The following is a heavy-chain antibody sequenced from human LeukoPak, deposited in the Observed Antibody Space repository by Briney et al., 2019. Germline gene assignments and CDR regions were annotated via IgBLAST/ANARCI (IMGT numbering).Heavy chain of an antibody. D-gene: IGHD3-9*01. CDR3: AKWGDYDILTGYYDTDY. Sequence: PGASLRLSCAASGFTVTNYAMYWVRQAPGEGLEWVSAISGRDDSTYYADSVKGRFTISRDTSKNTLFLQMNSLRAEDTAVYYCAKWGDYDILTGYYDTDYWGQGTLVTVSS. V-gene: IGHV3-23*01. J-gene: IGHJ4*02. CDR2: ISGRDDST. CDR1: GFTVTNYA.